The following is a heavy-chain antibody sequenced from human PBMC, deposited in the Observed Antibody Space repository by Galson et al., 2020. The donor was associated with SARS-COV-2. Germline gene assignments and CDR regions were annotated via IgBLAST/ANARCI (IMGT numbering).Heavy chain of an antibody. CDR2: ISYDGSNK. Sequence: QLGESLKLSCAASGFTFSSYAMHWVRQAPGKGLEWVAVISYDGSNKYYADSVKGRFTISRDNSKNTLYLQMNSLRAEDTAVYYCARDGYNYDCFDYWGQGTLVTVSS. D-gene: IGHD5-12*01. CDR1: GFTFSSYA. V-gene: IGHV3-30*04. J-gene: IGHJ4*02. CDR3: ARDGYNYDCFDY.